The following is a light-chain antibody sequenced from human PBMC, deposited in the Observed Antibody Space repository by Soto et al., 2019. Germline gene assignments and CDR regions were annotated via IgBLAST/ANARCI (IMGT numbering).Light chain of an antibody. Sequence: QSVLTQPPSLSAAPGQTVTISCSGSRYNSGNNYVSWYQQFPGAAPKPLIYDSTKRPSGIPERFSASKSGTSATLGITGLRTGDEADDYCGAWDGSLELYLFGSGTKLTVL. CDR3: GAWDGSLELYL. J-gene: IGLJ1*01. CDR2: DST. CDR1: RYNSGNNY. V-gene: IGLV1-51*01.